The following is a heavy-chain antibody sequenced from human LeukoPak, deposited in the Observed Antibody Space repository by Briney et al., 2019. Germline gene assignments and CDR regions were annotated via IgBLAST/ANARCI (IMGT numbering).Heavy chain of an antibody. Sequence: GESLKISCKDSGYSFANYWIGWVRQMPGKGLEWMGMIYPGDSDTRYSPSFQGQVTISADTSISTAYLQWSSLKASDTAMYYCVRQSIATTPFDPWGQGTLVTVSS. CDR1: GYSFANYW. CDR3: VRQSIATTPFDP. V-gene: IGHV5-51*01. CDR2: IYPGDSDT. D-gene: IGHD6-6*01. J-gene: IGHJ5*02.